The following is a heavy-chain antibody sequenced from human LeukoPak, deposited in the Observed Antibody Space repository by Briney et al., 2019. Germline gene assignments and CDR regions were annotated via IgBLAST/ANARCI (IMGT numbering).Heavy chain of an antibody. Sequence: SETLSLTRTVSGGSISGFYWSWIRQPAGKGLEWIGRIYTSGTTNYNPSLKSRVIMSVDTSKNQFSLKLSSVTAADTAAYYCARVGLNMNWFDPWGQGTLVSVSS. CDR1: GGSISGFY. CDR3: ARVGLNMNWFDP. J-gene: IGHJ5*02. CDR2: IYTSGTT. D-gene: IGHD2/OR15-2a*01. V-gene: IGHV4-4*07.